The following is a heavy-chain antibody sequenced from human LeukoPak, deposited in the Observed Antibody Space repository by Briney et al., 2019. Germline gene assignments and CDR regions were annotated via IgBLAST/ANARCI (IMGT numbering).Heavy chain of an antibody. D-gene: IGHD5-24*01. CDR2: ISSSSRSYI. Sequence: GGSLRLSCAASGFTFSTYNMTWVRHAPGKGLEWVSSISSSSRSYIYYAVSLKGRFTISRDDAKNSLYLQMNSLRAEDTAIYYCARGDIEMPTTDNWFDPWGQGTLVTVSS. V-gene: IGHV3-21*01. CDR1: GFTFSTYN. J-gene: IGHJ5*02. CDR3: ARGDIEMPTTDNWFDP.